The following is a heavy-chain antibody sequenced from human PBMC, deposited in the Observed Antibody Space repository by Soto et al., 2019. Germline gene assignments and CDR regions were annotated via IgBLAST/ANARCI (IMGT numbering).Heavy chain of an antibody. Sequence: TLSLTWTVSGGSFRSGVYSWSWIRQPPGKGLEWIGYIYHGGSTYYNPSLKSRVTISVDRSKNQFSLKLSSVTAADTAVYYCTRGLPFFPRGQGIPVSVSS. CDR3: TRGLPFFP. CDR2: IYHGGST. J-gene: IGHJ5*02. CDR1: GGSFRSGVYS. V-gene: IGHV4-30-2*01. D-gene: IGHD3-3*02.